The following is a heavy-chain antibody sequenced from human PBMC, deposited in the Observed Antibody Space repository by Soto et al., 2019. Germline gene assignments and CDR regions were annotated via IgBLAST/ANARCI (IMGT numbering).Heavy chain of an antibody. D-gene: IGHD4-17*01. CDR3: ARRYGYVFDI. CDR1: GGSISSYY. J-gene: IGHJ3*02. V-gene: IGHV4-59*01. CDR2: IYYSGST. Sequence: QVQLQESGPGLVKPSETLSLTCTVSGGSISSYYWSWIRQPPGKGLEWIGYIYYSGSTNYNPSLKSLVTISVDTSKNQFSLKLSSVTSAYTAVYYCARRYGYVFDIWGQATMVTVSS.